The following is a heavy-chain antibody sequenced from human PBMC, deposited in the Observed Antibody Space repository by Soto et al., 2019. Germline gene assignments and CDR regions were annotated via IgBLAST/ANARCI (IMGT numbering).Heavy chain of an antibody. V-gene: IGHV3-74*01. CDR3: ATAEVDY. J-gene: IGHJ4*02. CDR2: MNSDGSII. Sequence: PWGSLRLSCAVAGYAFVNHWMHWVRQAPGKGLEWVSRMNSDGSIINYADSVKGRFTVSRDNAKNTLYLQMNSLRVEDTAVYYCATAEVDYWGPGTLVTVSS. CDR1: GYAFVNHW.